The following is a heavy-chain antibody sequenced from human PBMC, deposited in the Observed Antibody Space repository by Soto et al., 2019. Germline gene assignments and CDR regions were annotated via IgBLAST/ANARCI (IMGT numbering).Heavy chain of an antibody. CDR1: GYTFTSYY. V-gene: IGHV1-46*03. CDR2: INPSGGST. J-gene: IGHJ6*03. D-gene: IGHD4-17*01. Sequence: ASVKVSCKASGYTFTSYYMHWVRQAPGQGLEWMGIINPSGGSTSYAQKFQGRVTMTRDTSTSTVYMELSSLRSEDTAVYYCARTYPLDYGGYYYYYRDVWGKGTTVTVSS. CDR3: ARTYPLDYGGYYYYYRDV.